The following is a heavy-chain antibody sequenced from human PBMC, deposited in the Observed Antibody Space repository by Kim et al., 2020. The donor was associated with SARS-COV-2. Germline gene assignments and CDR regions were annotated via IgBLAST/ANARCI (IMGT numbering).Heavy chain of an antibody. D-gene: IGHD4-17*01. V-gene: IGHV3-23*01. J-gene: IGHJ4*02. Sequence: SVKGRFTISRDNSKNTLYLQMNSLRAEDTAVYYCAKDSTTVTTRPYYFDYWGQGTLVTVSS. CDR3: AKDSTTVTTRPYYFDY.